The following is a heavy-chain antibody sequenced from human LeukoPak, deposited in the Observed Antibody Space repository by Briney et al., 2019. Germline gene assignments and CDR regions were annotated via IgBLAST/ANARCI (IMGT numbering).Heavy chain of an antibody. CDR3: SREFDF. CDR1: SGSISGYY. CDR2: IYTDGNT. V-gene: IGHV4-4*07. Sequence: SETLSLTSTVSSGSISGYYWSWLRQPAGKGLEWFGHIYTDGNTKYHPSLERRDTISINTSEKHFSLRLRSVPAADTAQYYSSREFDFWGQGTLVTVSS. J-gene: IGHJ4*02.